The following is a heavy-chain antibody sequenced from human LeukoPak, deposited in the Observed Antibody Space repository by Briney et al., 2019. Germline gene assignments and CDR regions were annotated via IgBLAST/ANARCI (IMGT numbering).Heavy chain of an antibody. CDR1: GFTFSSYA. CDR3: ASQDIVATTGAELDY. V-gene: IGHV3-21*01. D-gene: IGHD5-12*01. J-gene: IGHJ4*02. Sequence: GGSLRLSCAASGFTFSSYAMSWVRQAPGKGLEWVSSISSTSSHTYYAESVKGRFTISRDNAKNSLYLQMNSLRAEDTAVYYCASQDIVATTGAELDYWGQGTLVTVSS. CDR2: ISSTSSHT.